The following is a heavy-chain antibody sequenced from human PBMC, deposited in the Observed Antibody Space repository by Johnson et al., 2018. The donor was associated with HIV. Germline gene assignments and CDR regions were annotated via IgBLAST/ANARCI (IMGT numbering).Heavy chain of an antibody. CDR3: TRDTTYYYGSGSWWAFDI. V-gene: IGHV3-49*04. D-gene: IGHD3-10*01. CDR1: GFTFSSYG. Sequence: VQLVESGGGVVQPGGSLRLSCAASGFTFSSYGMHWVRQAPGKGLEWVGFIRSKAYGGTTEYAASVKGRFTISRDDSKSIAYLQMNSLKTEDTAVYYCTRDTTYYYGSGSWWAFDIWGQGTLVTVSS. J-gene: IGHJ3*02. CDR2: IRSKAYGGTT.